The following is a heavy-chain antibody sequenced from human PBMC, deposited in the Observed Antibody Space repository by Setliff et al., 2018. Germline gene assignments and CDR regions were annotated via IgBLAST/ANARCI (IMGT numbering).Heavy chain of an antibody. CDR2: VYYSGDT. V-gene: IGHV4-39*01. Sequence: PSETLSLTCTVSGGSISSSNWWTWVRQPPGKGLEWIGRVYYSGDTYYIPSLLSRVTISVDTSKNQFSLKLSSVTAADTSVYFCARHRPNLPFDAWGQGALGTVS. J-gene: IGHJ4*02. CDR1: GGSISSSNW. D-gene: IGHD7-27*01. CDR3: ARHRPNLPFDA.